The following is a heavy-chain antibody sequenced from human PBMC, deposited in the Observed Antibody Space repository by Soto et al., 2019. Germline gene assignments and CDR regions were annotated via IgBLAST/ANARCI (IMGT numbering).Heavy chain of an antibody. CDR2: ISSSSSYI. CDR1: GFTFSSYS. D-gene: IGHD5-12*01. V-gene: IGHV3-21*01. Sequence: EVQLVESGGGLVKPGGSLRLSCAASGFTFSSYSMNWVLQAPGKGLEWVSSISSSSSYIYYADSVKGRFTISRDNAKNSLYLQMNSLRAEDTAVYYCARDRGSGYDSSDAFDIWGQGTMVTVSS. CDR3: ARDRGSGYDSSDAFDI. J-gene: IGHJ3*02.